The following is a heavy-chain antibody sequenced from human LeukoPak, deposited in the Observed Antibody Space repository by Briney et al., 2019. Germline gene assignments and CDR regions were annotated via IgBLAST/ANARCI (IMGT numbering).Heavy chain of an antibody. V-gene: IGHV3-64*01. J-gene: IGHJ4*02. Sequence: GGSLRLSCAASGFTFSSYAMHWVRQAPGKGLEYVSAISSNGGSTYYANSVKGRFTISRDNSKNTLYLQMGSLRAEDMAVYYSARVNVWGSYRYVDYWGQGTLVTVSS. CDR1: GFTFSSYA. CDR3: ARVNVWGSYRYVDY. CDR2: ISSNGGST. D-gene: IGHD3-16*02.